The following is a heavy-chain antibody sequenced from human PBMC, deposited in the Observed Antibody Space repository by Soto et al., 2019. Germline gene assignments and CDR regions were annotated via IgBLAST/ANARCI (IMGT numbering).Heavy chain of an antibody. J-gene: IGHJ3*02. D-gene: IGHD3-22*01. CDR1: GFTFSSYA. CDR2: ISYDGSNK. V-gene: IGHV3-30-3*01. Sequence: GGSLRLSCAASGFTFSSYAIHWVRQAPGKGLEWVAVISYDGSNKYYADSVKGRFTISRDNSKNTLYLQMNSRRAEDTAVYYCARQNYYDSSGYYRGDAFDIWGQGTMVTVSS. CDR3: ARQNYYDSSGYYRGDAFDI.